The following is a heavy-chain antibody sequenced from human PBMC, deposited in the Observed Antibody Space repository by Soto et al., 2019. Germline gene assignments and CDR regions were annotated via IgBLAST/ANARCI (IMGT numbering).Heavy chain of an antibody. D-gene: IGHD6-13*01. J-gene: IGHJ5*02. Sequence: GGSPIPSCAASGFTLSSFAMRRVRQAPGKGLEWVSAISGSGGSTYDADSVKGRFTISRDNSKNTLYLQMNSLRAEDTAVYYCAKAKQLVHWCDPWGQGTL. CDR2: ISGSGGST. V-gene: IGHV3-23*01. CDR3: AKAKQLVHWCDP. CDR1: GFTLSSFA.